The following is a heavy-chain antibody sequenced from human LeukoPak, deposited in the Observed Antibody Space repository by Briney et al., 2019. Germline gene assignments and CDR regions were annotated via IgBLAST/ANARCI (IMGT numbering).Heavy chain of an antibody. CDR3: ARASHYDIRSGYSPDY. D-gene: IGHD3-3*01. CDR1: GFTFSSYS. J-gene: IGHJ4*02. Sequence: KTGGSLRLSCAASGFTFSSYSMNWVRQAPGKGLEWVSSISGSSSYIYYADSVKGRFTISRDNAKNSLYLQMNSLRAEDTAVYYCARASHYDIRSGYSPDYWGQGTLVTVSS. CDR2: ISGSSSYI. V-gene: IGHV3-21*01.